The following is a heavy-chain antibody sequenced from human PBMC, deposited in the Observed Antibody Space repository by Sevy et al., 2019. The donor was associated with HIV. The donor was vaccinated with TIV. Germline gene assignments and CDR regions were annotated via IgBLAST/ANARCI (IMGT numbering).Heavy chain of an antibody. CDR1: GFTFSSYA. D-gene: IGHD2-21*01. Sequence: GGSLRLSCAASGFTFSSYAMSWVRQAPGKGLEWVSAISGSGGSTYYEDSVKGRFTISRDNSKNTLYLQMNSLRAEDTAVYYCAKDGGGAVGGDWGQGTLVTVSS. V-gene: IGHV3-23*01. J-gene: IGHJ4*02. CDR2: ISGSGGST. CDR3: AKDGGGAVGGD.